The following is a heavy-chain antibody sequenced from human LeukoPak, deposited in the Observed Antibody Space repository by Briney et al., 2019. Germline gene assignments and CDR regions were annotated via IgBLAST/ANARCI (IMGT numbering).Heavy chain of an antibody. J-gene: IGHJ4*02. D-gene: IGHD6-13*01. CDR3: ARKDLRGIAAAGTFDY. Sequence: ASVKVSCKASGYTITSYYMHWVRQAPGQGLEWMGIINPSGGSTSYAQKFQGRVTMTRDTSTSTVYMELSSLRSEDTAVYYCARKDLRGIAAAGTFDYWGQGTLVTVSS. CDR2: INPSGGST. V-gene: IGHV1-46*01. CDR1: GYTITSYY.